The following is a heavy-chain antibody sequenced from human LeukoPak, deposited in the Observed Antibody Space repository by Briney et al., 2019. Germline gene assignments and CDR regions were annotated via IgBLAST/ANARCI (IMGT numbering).Heavy chain of an antibody. CDR3: ARLHALGAEEFDP. CDR1: GGSLTGHY. Sequence: SETLSLTCTVPGGSLTGHYWSWIRQLPGTGLEWIGYIHYSGSANYNPSLKSRITISVDTPSNTLSLRLTSVTAADTGIYYCARLHALGAEEFDPWGQGTLVTVSS. D-gene: IGHD3-16*01. J-gene: IGHJ5*02. CDR2: IHYSGSA. V-gene: IGHV4-59*11.